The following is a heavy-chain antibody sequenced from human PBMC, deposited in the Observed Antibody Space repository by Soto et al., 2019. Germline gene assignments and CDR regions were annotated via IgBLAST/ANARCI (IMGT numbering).Heavy chain of an antibody. CDR1: GFTFSSDS. Sequence: GGPLRLSSAASGFTFSSDSMNWVRQAPGKGLEWVSYISSSSSTIYYADSVKGRFTISRDNAKNSLYLQMNSLRAEDTAVYYCARDIVVVVAATPTSWFDPWGQGTLVTVSS. CDR3: ARDIVVVVAATPTSWFDP. D-gene: IGHD2-15*01. V-gene: IGHV3-48*01. CDR2: ISSSSSTI. J-gene: IGHJ5*02.